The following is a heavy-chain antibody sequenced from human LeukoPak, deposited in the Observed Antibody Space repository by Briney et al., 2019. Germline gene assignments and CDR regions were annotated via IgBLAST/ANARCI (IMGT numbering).Heavy chain of an antibody. Sequence: PGGSLRLSCAAYGFTFSSYAMSWVRQAPGKGLEWVSAISGSGGSTYYADSVKGRFTISRDNSKNTLYLQMNSLRAEDTAVYYCAKDSHYYGSGSRGWNYFDYWGQGTLVTVSS. CDR3: AKDSHYYGSGSRGWNYFDY. J-gene: IGHJ4*02. CDR1: GFTFSSYA. V-gene: IGHV3-23*01. D-gene: IGHD3-10*01. CDR2: ISGSGGST.